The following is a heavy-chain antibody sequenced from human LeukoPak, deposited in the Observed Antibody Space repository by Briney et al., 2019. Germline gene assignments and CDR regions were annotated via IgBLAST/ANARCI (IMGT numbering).Heavy chain of an antibody. Sequence: GGSLRLSCAASGFTFSSFTMIWVRQAPGKGLEWVSSISRNSTNLYYADSVKGRFSISRDNAKNLVYLQMNSLRAEDTAVYHCARFGYVAAVDVWGQGTPVTVSS. CDR3: ARFGYVAAVDV. CDR1: GFTFSSFT. V-gene: IGHV3-21*01. CDR2: ISRNSTNL. D-gene: IGHD2-15*01. J-gene: IGHJ4*02.